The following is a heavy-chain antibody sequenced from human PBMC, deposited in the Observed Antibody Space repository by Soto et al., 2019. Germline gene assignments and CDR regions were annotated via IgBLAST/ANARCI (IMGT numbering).Heavy chain of an antibody. CDR1: GGSIISASYS. J-gene: IGHJ5*02. Sequence: QVQLQESGPRLVKPSQTLSLSCAVSGGSIISASYSWNWIRQSPGRGLEWIGNIYSSGSTYYNPALRSRVSISVDTSNNQFSLKLTSLTAADTAVYFCAREDAARIERWFDAWGQGILVTVSS. D-gene: IGHD6-6*01. CDR2: IYSSGST. CDR3: AREDAARIERWFDA. V-gene: IGHV4-31*11.